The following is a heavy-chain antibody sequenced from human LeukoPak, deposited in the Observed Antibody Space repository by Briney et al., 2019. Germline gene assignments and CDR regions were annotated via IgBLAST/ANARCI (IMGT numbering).Heavy chain of an antibody. CDR1: GFNFDVYG. V-gene: IGHV3-33*01. Sequence: GGSLRLSCAASGFNFDVYGMHWVRQAPGKGLEWVGVIGHDGKYLKYVDSVRGRFTMSRDNSRNTLDLQMNGLRREDRSLYYCARYLGVGRYFDYCGQGTLVTVSS. CDR3: ARYLGVGRYFDY. J-gene: IGHJ4*02. D-gene: IGHD3-10*01. CDR2: IGHDGKYL.